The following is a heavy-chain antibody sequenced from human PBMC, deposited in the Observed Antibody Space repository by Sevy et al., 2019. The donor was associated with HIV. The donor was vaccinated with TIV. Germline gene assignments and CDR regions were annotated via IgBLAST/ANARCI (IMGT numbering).Heavy chain of an antibody. CDR2: TYYRSKGDN. V-gene: IGHV6-1*01. D-gene: IGHD1-26*01. J-gene: IGHJ5*02. CDR1: GDSVSSNSAA. CDR3: ATGIPEWELGGHWFDP. Sequence: SQTLSLTCAISGDSVSSNSAAWNWIRQSPSRGLEWLGRTYYRSKGDNDYAVSVKSRISINPDTSKNQFSLQLNSVTPEDTAVYFCATGIPEWELGGHWFDPWGQGTLVTVSS.